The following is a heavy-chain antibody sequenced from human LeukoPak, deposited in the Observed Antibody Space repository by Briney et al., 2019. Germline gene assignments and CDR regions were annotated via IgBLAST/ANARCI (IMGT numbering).Heavy chain of an antibody. Sequence: GASVKVSCKASGYTFTGYYMHWVRQAPGQGLEWMGWINPNSGGTNYAQKFQGWVTMTRDTSISTAYMELSRLRSDDTAVYYCARDRAYSGSYLDYYYGMDVWGQGTTVTVSS. CDR1: GYTFTGYY. CDR3: ARDRAYSGSYLDYYYGMDV. V-gene: IGHV1-2*04. CDR2: INPNSGGT. J-gene: IGHJ6*02. D-gene: IGHD1-26*01.